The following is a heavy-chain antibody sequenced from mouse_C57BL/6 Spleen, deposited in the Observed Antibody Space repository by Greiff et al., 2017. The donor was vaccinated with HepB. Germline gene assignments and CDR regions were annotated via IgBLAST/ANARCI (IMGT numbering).Heavy chain of an antibody. D-gene: IGHD2-4*01. CDR1: GFTFSDYG. V-gene: IGHV5-17*01. J-gene: IGHJ1*03. Sequence: EVQRVESGGGLVKPGGSLKLSCAASGFTFSDYGMHWVRQAPEKGLEWVAYISSGSSTIYYADTVKGRFTISRDNAKNTLFLQMTSLGSEDTAMYYCARDYTGYFDVWGTGTTVTVSS. CDR3: ARDYTGYFDV. CDR2: ISSGSSTI.